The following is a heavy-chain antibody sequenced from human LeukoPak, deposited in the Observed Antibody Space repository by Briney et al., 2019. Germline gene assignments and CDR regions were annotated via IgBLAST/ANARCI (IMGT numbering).Heavy chain of an antibody. CDR1: GGSISNSNW. V-gene: IGHV4-4*02. CDR3: ARTDVGRSPIAAAGTFDY. J-gene: IGHJ4*02. Sequence: SETLSLTCAVSGGSISNSNWGSWVRQPPGKGLEWIGEIYHSGSTNYNPSLKTRVTISVDKSKNQFSLKLNSVTAADTAVYYCARTDVGRSPIAAAGTFDYWGQGTLVTVSS. D-gene: IGHD6-13*01. CDR2: IYHSGST.